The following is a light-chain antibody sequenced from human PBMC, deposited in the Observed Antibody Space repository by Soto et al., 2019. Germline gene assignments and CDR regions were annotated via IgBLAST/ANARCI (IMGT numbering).Light chain of an antibody. Sequence: IQMTQSPSSVSASVGDSVTITCRASQLISSWLAWYQVKPGKAPKLLIYGASNRESGVPSRFSVSESGTFFTLTINSLQPDDFATYYCQQASSFPLTFGGGTTVEI. CDR3: QQASSFPLT. CDR2: GAS. J-gene: IGKJ4*01. V-gene: IGKV1-12*01. CDR1: QLISSW.